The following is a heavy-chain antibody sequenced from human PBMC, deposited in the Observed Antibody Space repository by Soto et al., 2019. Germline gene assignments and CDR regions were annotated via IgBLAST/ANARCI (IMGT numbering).Heavy chain of an antibody. J-gene: IGHJ5*02. CDR2: ISASGEDT. Sequence: GGSLRLSCEASGFTFSIRAMSWVRQAPGKGLEWVSIISASGEDTYYADSVKGRFTISRDNSKNTLYLQMNSLRGDDTAVYYCAKNPVGCGYDPNWFDTWGQGTLVTVSS. V-gene: IGHV3-23*01. CDR1: GFTFSIRA. CDR3: AKNPVGCGYDPNWFDT. D-gene: IGHD5-12*01.